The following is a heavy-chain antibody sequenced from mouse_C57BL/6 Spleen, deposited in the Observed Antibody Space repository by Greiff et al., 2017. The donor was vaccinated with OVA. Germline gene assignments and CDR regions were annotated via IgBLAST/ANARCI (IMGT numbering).Heavy chain of an antibody. J-gene: IGHJ4*01. Sequence: EVMLVESGPELVKPGASVKMSCKASGYTFTDYNMHWVKQSHGKSLEWIGYINPNNGGTSYNQKFKGKATLTVNKSSSTAYMELRSLTSEDSAVYYCARGLVYYAMDYWGQGTSVTVSS. CDR1: GYTFTDYN. D-gene: IGHD4-1*01. CDR3: ARGLVYYAMDY. CDR2: INPNNGGT. V-gene: IGHV1-22*01.